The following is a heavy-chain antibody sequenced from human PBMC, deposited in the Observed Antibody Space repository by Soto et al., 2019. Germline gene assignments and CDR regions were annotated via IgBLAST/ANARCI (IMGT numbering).Heavy chain of an antibody. CDR1: GGTFSSYA. V-gene: IGHV1-69*06. D-gene: IGHD3-22*01. CDR3: ARGDYYDSSGYYFDDY. CDR2: IIPIFGTA. J-gene: IGHJ4*02. Sequence: SVKVSCKASGGTFSSYAISWVRQAPGQGLEWMGGIIPIFGTANYAQKFQGRVTIAADKSTSTAYMELSSLRSEDTAVYYCARGDYYDSSGYYFDDYWGQGTLVTVSS.